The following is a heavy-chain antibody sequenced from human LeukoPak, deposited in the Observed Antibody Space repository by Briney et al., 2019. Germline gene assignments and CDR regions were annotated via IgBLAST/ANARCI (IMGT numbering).Heavy chain of an antibody. Sequence: SETLSLTCTVSGGSISDYYWSWMRQPPGKGLEWVGYIYYSGSTNYHPSLKSRLTISVDTSKNQSSLRLNSVTAADTAVYYCARRGYDSFSFDYWGQGALVTVSS. CDR1: GGSISDYY. J-gene: IGHJ4*02. CDR3: ARRGYDSFSFDY. D-gene: IGHD3-3*01. CDR2: IYYSGST. V-gene: IGHV4-59*01.